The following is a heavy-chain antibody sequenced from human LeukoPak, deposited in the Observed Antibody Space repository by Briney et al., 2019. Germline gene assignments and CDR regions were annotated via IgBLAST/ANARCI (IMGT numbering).Heavy chain of an antibody. D-gene: IGHD6-13*01. CDR1: GGSFSGYY. V-gene: IGHV4-34*01. CDR3: ARRRYSSSWPKSIDY. CDR2: INHSGST. Sequence: PSETPSLTCAVYGGSFSGYYWSWIRQPPGKGLEWIGEINHSGSTNYNPSLKSRVTISVDTSKNQFSLKLSSVTAADTAVYYCARRRYSSSWPKSIDYWGQGTLVTVSS. J-gene: IGHJ4*02.